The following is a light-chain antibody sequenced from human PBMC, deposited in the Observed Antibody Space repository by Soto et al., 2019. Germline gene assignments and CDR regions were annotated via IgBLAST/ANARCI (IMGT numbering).Light chain of an antibody. J-gene: IGLJ2*01. Sequence: QSVLTQPPSVSAAPGQTVTISCSGRGSNIGSNSVSWYQQVPGTAPKLLLYDNEKRPSGIPDRFFGSKSGTSATLGIAGLLTADEADYYCGTWESYLSVGVFGGGTKLTVL. CDR1: GSNIGSNS. CDR3: GTWESYLSVGV. V-gene: IGLV1-51*01. CDR2: DNE.